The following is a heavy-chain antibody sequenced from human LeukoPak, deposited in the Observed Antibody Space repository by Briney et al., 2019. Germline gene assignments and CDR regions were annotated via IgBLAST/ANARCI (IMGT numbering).Heavy chain of an antibody. CDR1: GGSFSGYY. Sequence: SETLSLTCAVYGGSFSGYYWSWIRQPPGKGLEWTGSIDHSGSTYYNPSLKSRITISVDTSKNQFSLKLSSVTAADTAVYYCARLGYYYGSGSSDVWGKGTTVTISS. J-gene: IGHJ6*04. D-gene: IGHD3-10*01. CDR2: IDHSGST. CDR3: ARLGYYYGSGSSDV. V-gene: IGHV4-34*01.